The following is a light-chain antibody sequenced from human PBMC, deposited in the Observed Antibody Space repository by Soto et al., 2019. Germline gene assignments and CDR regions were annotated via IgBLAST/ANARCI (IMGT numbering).Light chain of an antibody. CDR1: QDITNH. J-gene: IGKJ4*01. Sequence: DIQMTQSPSSLSASVGDRVTMTCQASQDITNHLSWYQQKPGKAPKLLIYYASNLETGVPSGFSGTGSGTDFTFTISNLQPEDVATYFCQQHHSLPLTFGGGTKVEIK. CDR3: QQHHSLPLT. CDR2: YAS. V-gene: IGKV1-33*01.